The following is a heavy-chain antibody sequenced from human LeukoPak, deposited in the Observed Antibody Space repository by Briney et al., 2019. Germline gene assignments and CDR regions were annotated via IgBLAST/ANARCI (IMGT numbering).Heavy chain of an antibody. Sequence: GASVKVSCKASGYTFTSYGISRVRQAPGQGREWMGWISAYIGHTNYAKKTQGRVTMTTDTSTRPAYMEQWSLRSDDTAVNFCATNVGTDYWGQGTLVTVSS. CDR2: ISAYIGHT. J-gene: IGHJ4*02. CDR1: GYTFTSYG. CDR3: ATNVGTDY. V-gene: IGHV1-18*01.